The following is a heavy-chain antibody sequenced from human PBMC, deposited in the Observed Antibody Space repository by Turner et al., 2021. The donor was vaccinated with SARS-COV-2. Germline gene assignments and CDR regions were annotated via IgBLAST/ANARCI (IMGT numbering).Heavy chain of an antibody. D-gene: IGHD3-9*01. Sequence: EVQVLESGGRLVQPGGSRRLSCAASGFTFSDYAMSWVRQAPGKGLQWVATVSGTGSSTYYADSVKGRFSISRDNSKNTLYLQLISLRADDTAVYYCAKSIPSTGFVFDYWGQGTLVTVSS. J-gene: IGHJ4*02. CDR1: GFTFSDYA. CDR3: AKSIPSTGFVFDY. CDR2: VSGTGSST. V-gene: IGHV3-23*01.